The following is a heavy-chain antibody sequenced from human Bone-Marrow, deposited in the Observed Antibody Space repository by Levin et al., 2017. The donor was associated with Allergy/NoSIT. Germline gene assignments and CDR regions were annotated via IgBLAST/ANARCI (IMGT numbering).Heavy chain of an antibody. CDR3: ASVGGGVVVVAAASLNFYSAMDV. CDR1: GSTLTDYW. J-gene: IGHJ6*02. Sequence: GGSLRLSCKASGSTLTDYWIAWVRQMPGKGLEWLGSIYPGDSRTRYSPSFQGQVTISADNSISTAYMQWYSLKASDTAMYYCASVGGGVVVVAAASLNFYSAMDVWGQGTSVTVS. V-gene: IGHV5-51*01. D-gene: IGHD2-15*01. CDR2: IYPGDSRT.